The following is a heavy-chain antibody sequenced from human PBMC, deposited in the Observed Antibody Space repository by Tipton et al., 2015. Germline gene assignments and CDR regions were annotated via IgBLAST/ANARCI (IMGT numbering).Heavy chain of an antibody. CDR2: ISHSGNT. CDR3: ACQDYDSLTRDYQTVDY. J-gene: IGHJ4*02. CDR1: GASLSNYY. V-gene: IGHV4-59*04. Sequence: TLSLTCTVSGASLSNYYWNWIRQPPGKGLEWIGSISHSGNTYYNPSLKSRVTMSRDTSKNQFSLKLTSVTAADTAVYYCACQDYDSLTRDYQTVDYWGQGTLVTVSS. D-gene: IGHD3-9*01.